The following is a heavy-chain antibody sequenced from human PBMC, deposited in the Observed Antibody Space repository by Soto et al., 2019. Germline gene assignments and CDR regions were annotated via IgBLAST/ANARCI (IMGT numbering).Heavy chain of an antibody. J-gene: IGHJ6*03. CDR1: GFTFSSYW. V-gene: IGHV3-7*01. CDR3: ARVPGANYYYYMDV. Sequence: GGSLRLSCAASGFTFSSYWMSWVRQAPGKGLEWVANIKQDGSEKYYVDSVKGRFTISRDNAKNSLYLQMNSLRAEDTAVYYCARVPGANYYYYMDVWGKGTTVTVSS. CDR2: IKQDGSEK. D-gene: IGHD1-26*01.